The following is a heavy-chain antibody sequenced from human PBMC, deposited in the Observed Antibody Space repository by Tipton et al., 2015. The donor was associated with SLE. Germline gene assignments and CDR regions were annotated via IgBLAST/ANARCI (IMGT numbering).Heavy chain of an antibody. Sequence: TLSLTCTVSGGSISYDYWSWIRQSAGKGLERIGRIYSSGTKDYNPSLKSRLSMSIDTSKNQFSLRVNSVTAADTAVYYCARGGGSYYDYWGQGTLVTVSS. J-gene: IGHJ4*02. CDR1: GGSISYDY. CDR2: IYSSGTK. D-gene: IGHD1-26*01. CDR3: ARGGGSYYDY. V-gene: IGHV4-4*07.